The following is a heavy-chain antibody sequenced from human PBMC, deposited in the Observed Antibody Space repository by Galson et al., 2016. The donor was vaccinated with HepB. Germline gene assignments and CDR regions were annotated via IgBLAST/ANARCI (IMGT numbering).Heavy chain of an antibody. CDR3: ARSGLTGYFDY. CDR1: GFTFNTYG. Sequence: SLRLSCAASGFTFNTYGVNWVRQAPGKGLEWVSSITSDSRYIFYADSVKGRFTISRDNAKNSLYLQLNSLRAEDTAVYYCARSGLTGYFDYWGQGTLVTVSS. V-gene: IGHV3-21*01. D-gene: IGHD3-9*01. CDR2: ITSDSRYI. J-gene: IGHJ4*02.